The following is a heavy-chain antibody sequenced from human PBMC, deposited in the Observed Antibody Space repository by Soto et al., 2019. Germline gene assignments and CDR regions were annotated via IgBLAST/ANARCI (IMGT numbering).Heavy chain of an antibody. CDR1: GGSISSGGYY. V-gene: IGHV4-31*03. J-gene: IGHJ6*03. CDR2: IYYSGST. D-gene: IGHD3-3*01. CDR3: ARGILEWLHLHMDV. Sequence: SETLSLTCTVSGGSISSGGYYWSWIRQHPGKGLEWIGYIYYSGSTYYNPSLKSRVTISVDTSKNQFSLKLSSVTAADTAVYYCARGILEWLHLHMDVWGKGTTVTVSS.